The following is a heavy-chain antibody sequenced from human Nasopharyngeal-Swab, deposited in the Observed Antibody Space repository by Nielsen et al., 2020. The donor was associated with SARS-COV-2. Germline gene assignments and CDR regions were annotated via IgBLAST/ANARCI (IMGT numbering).Heavy chain of an antibody. Sequence: WIRQPPGKGLEWIGEINHTGSTNYNPSLKSRVTISVDTSKNQFSLKLSSVTAADTAVHYCARDPGRGFDYWGQGTLVTVSS. CDR3: ARDPGRGFDY. D-gene: IGHD3-10*01. CDR2: INHTGST. V-gene: IGHV4-34*01. J-gene: IGHJ4*02.